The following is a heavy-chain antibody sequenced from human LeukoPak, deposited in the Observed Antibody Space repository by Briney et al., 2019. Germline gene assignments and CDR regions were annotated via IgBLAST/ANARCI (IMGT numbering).Heavy chain of an antibody. CDR3: ARNQRRLDY. V-gene: IGHV3-7*01. CDR2: IKQDGSEK. J-gene: IGHJ4*02. D-gene: IGHD1-14*01. Sequence: GGSLRLSCATSGFPFSDFSMSWVRQAPGKGLELVANIKQDGSEKYYVDSVKGRFTISRDNAKNSLYLQVNSLRAEDTAVYYCARNQRRLDYWGQGTLVTVSS. CDR1: GFPFSDFS.